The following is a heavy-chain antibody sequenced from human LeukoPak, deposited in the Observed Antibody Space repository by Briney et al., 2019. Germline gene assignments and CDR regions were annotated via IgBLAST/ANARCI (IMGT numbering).Heavy chain of an antibody. V-gene: IGHV3-23*01. CDR1: GFTFSNYA. D-gene: IGHD6-19*01. Sequence: GGSLRLSCAASGFTFSNYAMNWVRQAPGKGLEWVSTIRGSGSNTYYADSVKGGFTISRDNSKNTLYLQMNSLRDEDTAIYYCAKLAVAATTHDAFDIWGRGTMVTVSS. CDR2: IRGSGSNT. J-gene: IGHJ3*02. CDR3: AKLAVAATTHDAFDI.